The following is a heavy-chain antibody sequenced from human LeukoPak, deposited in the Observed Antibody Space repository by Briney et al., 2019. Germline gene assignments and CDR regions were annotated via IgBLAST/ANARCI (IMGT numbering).Heavy chain of an antibody. J-gene: IGHJ5*02. V-gene: IGHV4-34*01. CDR3: ARGGRGAPATRRFKPGNWFDP. D-gene: IGHD6-13*01. Sequence: PETLSLTCAVYGGSFSGYHWTWIRRPPGKGLEWIGEINHSGSANYNPSLRSRVIISEDTSKNQFSLNLSSVTAADTAVYYCARGGRGAPATRRFKPGNWFDPWGQGTLITVSS. CDR1: GGSFSGYH. CDR2: INHSGSA.